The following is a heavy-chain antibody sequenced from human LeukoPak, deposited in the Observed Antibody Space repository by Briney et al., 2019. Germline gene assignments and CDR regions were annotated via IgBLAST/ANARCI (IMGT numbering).Heavy chain of an antibody. D-gene: IGHD5-18*01. Sequence: SETLSLTCTVSGGSISSYYWSWIRQPPGKGLEWIGYIYYSGSTNYNPSLKSRVTISVDTSKNQFSLKLSSVTAAGTAVYYCASLGKGGYSYGYIGGQGTRVTVSS. J-gene: IGHJ4*02. CDR2: IYYSGST. CDR3: ASLGKGGYSYGYI. CDR1: GGSISSYY. V-gene: IGHV4-59*01.